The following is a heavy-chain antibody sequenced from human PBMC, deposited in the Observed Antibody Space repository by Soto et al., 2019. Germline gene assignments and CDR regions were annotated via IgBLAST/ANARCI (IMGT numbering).Heavy chain of an antibody. V-gene: IGHV4-4*02. Sequence: SETLSLTCAVSGGSISSSNWWSWVRQPPGKGLEWIGEIYHSGSTNYNPSLKSRVTISVDKSKNQFSLKLSSVTAADTAVYYCARYGGSGFLEWSKYYYGMDVWGQGTTVTVSS. CDR1: GGSISSSNW. J-gene: IGHJ6*02. CDR3: ARYGGSGFLEWSKYYYGMDV. CDR2: IYHSGST. D-gene: IGHD3-3*01.